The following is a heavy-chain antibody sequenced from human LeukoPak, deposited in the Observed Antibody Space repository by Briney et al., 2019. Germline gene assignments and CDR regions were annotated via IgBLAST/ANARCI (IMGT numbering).Heavy chain of an antibody. D-gene: IGHD3-10*01. CDR3: ASSDYYGSGSYYSQDYYYGMDV. J-gene: IGHJ6*02. V-gene: IGHV1-2*02. Sequence: ASVKVSCKASGYTFTGYYMHWVRQAPGQGLEWMGWINPNSGGTNYAQKFQGRVTMTRDTSISAVYMELSRLRSEDTAVYYCASSDYYGSGSYYSQDYYYGMDVWGQGTTVTVSS. CDR1: GYTFTGYY. CDR2: INPNSGGT.